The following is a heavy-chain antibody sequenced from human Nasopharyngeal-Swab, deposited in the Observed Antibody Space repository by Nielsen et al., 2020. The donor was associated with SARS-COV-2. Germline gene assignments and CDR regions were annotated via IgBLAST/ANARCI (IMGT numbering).Heavy chain of an antibody. CDR2: IYYSGTT. CDR1: GASISTGRYS. D-gene: IGHD6-13*01. V-gene: IGHV4-39*01. Sequence: SETLSLTFAVSGASISTGRYSWDWIRQPPGKGLEWIGSIYYSGTTYYNPSLKSRVTISVDTSKNQFSLKLNSATAADTAVYYCARWSSWYNWLDPWGQGTQVIVSS. J-gene: IGHJ5*02. CDR3: ARWSSWYNWLDP.